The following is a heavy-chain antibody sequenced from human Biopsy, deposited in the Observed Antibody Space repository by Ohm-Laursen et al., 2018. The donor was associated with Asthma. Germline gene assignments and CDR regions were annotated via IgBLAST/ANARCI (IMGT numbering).Heavy chain of an antibody. D-gene: IGHD2-2*01. V-gene: IGHV1-69*13. Sequence: ASVKASCKSLGGTFNTYVIGSVRQAPGRGLEWMGGINSVFGTTTYPQKFQDRVTITADDSTSTVYMELSSLRSEDTAVYYCARKAGSCISRTCYSLDFWGQGTLVTVSS. J-gene: IGHJ4*02. CDR2: INSVFGTT. CDR1: GGTFNTYV. CDR3: ARKAGSCISRTCYSLDF.